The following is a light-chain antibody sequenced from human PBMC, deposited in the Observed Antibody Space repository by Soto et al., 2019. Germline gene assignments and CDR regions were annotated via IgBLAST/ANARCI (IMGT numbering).Light chain of an antibody. CDR1: SGHTRDA. V-gene: IGLV4-69*01. Sequence: QLVLTQSPSASASLGASVKLTCTLSSGHTRDAIAWHQQQPQKGPRYLMKVNSGGTHIKGDGIPDRFSGSSSGAERYLTISSLQSEDEADYYCQTWGAGIVVFGGGTKLTVL. CDR2: VNSGGTH. CDR3: QTWGAGIVV. J-gene: IGLJ2*01.